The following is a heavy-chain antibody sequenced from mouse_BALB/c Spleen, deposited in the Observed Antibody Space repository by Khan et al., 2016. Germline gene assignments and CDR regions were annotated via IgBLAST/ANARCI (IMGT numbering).Heavy chain of an antibody. CDR1: GYSITSDYA. CDR2: ISYSGST. J-gene: IGHJ1*01. V-gene: IGHV3-2*02. CDR3: ARAPPVWYFDV. Sequence: EVQLQESGPGLVKPSQSLSLTCTVAGYSITSDYAWNWIRQFPGNKLEWMGYISYSGSTSYNPSLKSRISITRDTSKNQFFLQLNSVTTEDTATSYCARAPPVWYFDVWGAGTTVTVSS.